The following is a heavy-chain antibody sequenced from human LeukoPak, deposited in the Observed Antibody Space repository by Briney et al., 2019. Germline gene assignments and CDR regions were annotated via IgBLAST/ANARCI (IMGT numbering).Heavy chain of an antibody. J-gene: IGHJ4*02. V-gene: IGHV3-64*02. CDR3: ARVGESGSFDY. Sequence: GGSLRLSCAASGFTFRSYSMHWVRQTPGKGLEYVSAIDPNGGKTYYADSAKGRFTISRDNSKSTLSLQMGSLRAEDMAVYYCARVGESGSFDYWGQGTLVTVSS. CDR1: GFTFRSYS. CDR2: IDPNGGKT. D-gene: IGHD1-26*01.